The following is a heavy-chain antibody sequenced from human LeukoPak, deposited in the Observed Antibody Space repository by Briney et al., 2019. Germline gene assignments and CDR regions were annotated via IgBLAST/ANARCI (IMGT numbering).Heavy chain of an antibody. V-gene: IGHV3-11*01. D-gene: IGHD3-10*01. J-gene: IGHJ6*02. Sequence: PGGSLRLSCAASGFTFSDYYMSWIRQAPGKGLEWVSYISSSGSTIYYADSVKGRFTISRDNAKNSLYLQMNSLRAEDTAVYYCAKEIYYYGSGRFMDVWGQGTTVTVSS. CDR1: GFTFSDYY. CDR3: AKEIYYYGSGRFMDV. CDR2: ISSSGSTI.